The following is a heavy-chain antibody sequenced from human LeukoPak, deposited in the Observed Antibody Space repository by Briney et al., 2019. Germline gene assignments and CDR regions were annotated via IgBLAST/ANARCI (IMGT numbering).Heavy chain of an antibody. CDR1: GGTFSSYA. D-gene: IGHD3-9*01. V-gene: IGHV1-69*13. J-gene: IGHJ2*01. Sequence: SVKVSCKASGGTFSSYAISWVRQAPGQGLEWMGGIIPIFGTANYAQKFQGRVTITADESTSTAYMELSSLRSEDTAVYYCARQYSDILTGYHRGELYWYFDLWGRGTLITVSS. CDR3: ARQYSDILTGYHRGELYWYFDL. CDR2: IIPIFGTA.